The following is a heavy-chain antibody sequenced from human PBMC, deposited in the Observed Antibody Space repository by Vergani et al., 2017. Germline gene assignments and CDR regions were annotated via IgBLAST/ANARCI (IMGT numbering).Heavy chain of an antibody. J-gene: IGHJ5*02. CDR3: AREFRKQVDTAMDGFDP. D-gene: IGHD5-18*01. CDR1: GFTFTSYG. CDR2: IKQDGSEK. Sequence: VQLVESGGGVVQPGRSLRLSCATSGFTFTSYGMHWVRQAPGKGLEGVANIKQDGSEKYYVDSVKGRFTISRDNAKNSLYLQMNSLRAEDTAVYYCAREFRKQVDTAMDGFDPWGQGTLVTVSS. V-gene: IGHV3-7*03.